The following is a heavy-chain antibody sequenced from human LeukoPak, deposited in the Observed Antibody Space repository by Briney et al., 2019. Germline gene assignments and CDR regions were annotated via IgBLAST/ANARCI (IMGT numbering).Heavy chain of an antibody. V-gene: IGHV3-64*01. Sequence: GGSLRLSCAAAGFTFYTYGMHWVRQAPGKGLEYVSGIGPDGGTTYYAKSVKGRFTISRDNSKSMVYLQMGSLTADDMAVYYCARGAQLTDYWGQGTLVTVSS. CDR3: ARGAQLTDY. J-gene: IGHJ4*02. D-gene: IGHD6-13*01. CDR1: GFTFYTYG. CDR2: IGPDGGTT.